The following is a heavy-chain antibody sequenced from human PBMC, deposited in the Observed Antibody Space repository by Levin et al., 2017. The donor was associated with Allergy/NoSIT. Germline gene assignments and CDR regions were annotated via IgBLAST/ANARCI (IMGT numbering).Heavy chain of an antibody. CDR2: IGWNSVAI. CDR1: GFTFDDHA. V-gene: IGHV3-9*01. Sequence: SLKISCAGSGFTFDDHAMHWVRQAPGKGLEWVSVIGWNSVAIGYAGSVKGRFTISRDNAKNSLHLQMNSLKPEDTALYYCAKGRTNSGFFDSWGQGTLVTVSS. J-gene: IGHJ4*02. CDR3: AKGRTNSGFFDS. D-gene: IGHD3-10*01.